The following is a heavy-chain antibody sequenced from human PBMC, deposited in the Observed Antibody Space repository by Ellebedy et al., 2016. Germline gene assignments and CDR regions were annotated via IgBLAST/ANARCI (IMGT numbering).Heavy chain of an antibody. J-gene: IGHJ4*02. Sequence: GGSLRLXXAASGFTFTTYAMSWVRQAPGEGLEWVSGIVGSGDTTYYADSVRGRFTISRDNSKNTLYLQMNSLRAEDTAIYYCAKEGGPTVNYFDYWGQGTLVTVS. CDR2: IVGSGDTT. CDR3: AKEGGPTVNYFDY. V-gene: IGHV3-23*01. D-gene: IGHD4-17*01. CDR1: GFTFTTYA.